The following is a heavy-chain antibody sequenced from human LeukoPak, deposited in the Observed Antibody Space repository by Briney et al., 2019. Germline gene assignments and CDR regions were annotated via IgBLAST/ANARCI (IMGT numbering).Heavy chain of an antibody. J-gene: IGHJ6*03. CDR3: ARVIKEYTAMVGGGQYYYYMDV. V-gene: IGHV1-2*02. Sequence: ASVTVSCTASGYTFTGYYMHWVRQAPGQGLEWMGWINPNSGGTNYAQKFQGRVTMTRDTSISKAYMQMSRLRSHDRAVYYCARVIKEYTAMVGGGQYYYYMDVWGKGTTVTVSS. D-gene: IGHD5-18*01. CDR1: GYTFTGYY. CDR2: INPNSGGT.